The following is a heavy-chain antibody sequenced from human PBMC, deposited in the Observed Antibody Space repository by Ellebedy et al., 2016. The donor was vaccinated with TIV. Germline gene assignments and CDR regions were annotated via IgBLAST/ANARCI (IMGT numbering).Heavy chain of an antibody. D-gene: IGHD2-15*01. CDR3: ARNRIVVVDRRQRSWLDP. J-gene: IGHJ5*02. Sequence: GESLKISXVASGFTFSSYGMHWVRQAPGKGLEWVAVIWYDGSNKYYADSVKGRFTISRDDPKNTLYLQMNSLRAEDTAVYYCARNRIVVVDRRQRSWLDPWGQGTLVTVSS. CDR2: IWYDGSNK. CDR1: GFTFSSYG. V-gene: IGHV3-33*01.